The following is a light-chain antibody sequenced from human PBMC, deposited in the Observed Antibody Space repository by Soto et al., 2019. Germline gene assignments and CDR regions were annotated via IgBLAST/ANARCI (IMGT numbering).Light chain of an antibody. V-gene: IGLV1-40*01. CDR1: SSNIGAGYD. CDR3: QSYDRSLRGDV. CDR2: GNT. Sequence: QSVLTQPPSVSGAPGQRVTISCTGSSSNIGAGYDVNWYQRLPGAAPRLLIYGNTNRPSGVPDRFSGSKSGASASLAIAGLQAEDEADYYCQSYDRSLRGDVFGTGTHLTVL. J-gene: IGLJ1*01.